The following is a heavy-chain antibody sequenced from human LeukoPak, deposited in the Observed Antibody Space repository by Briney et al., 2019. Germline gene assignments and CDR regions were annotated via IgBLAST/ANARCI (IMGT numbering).Heavy chain of an antibody. CDR2: IYTSGST. V-gene: IGHV4-61*02. CDR3: ARDLAQGTMFLDY. Sequence: SETLSLTCTVSGGSISSSSYYWGWIRQPAGTGLEWIGRIYTSGSTNYNPSLKSRVTISVDTSKNQFSLKLSSVTAADTAVYYCARDLAQGTMFLDYWGQGTLVTVSS. J-gene: IGHJ4*02. D-gene: IGHD3-10*02. CDR1: GGSISSSSYY.